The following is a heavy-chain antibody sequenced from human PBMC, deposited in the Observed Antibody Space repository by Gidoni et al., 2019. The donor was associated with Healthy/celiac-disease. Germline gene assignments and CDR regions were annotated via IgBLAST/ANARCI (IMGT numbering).Heavy chain of an antibody. V-gene: IGHV1-18*01. CDR2: ISAYNGNT. CDR1: GYTFTSYG. J-gene: IGHJ3*02. CDR3: ARDDGSLRQWPDAFDI. D-gene: IGHD6-19*01. Sequence: QVQLVQSGAEVKKPGASVKVSCKASGYTFTSYGISWVRQAPGQGLEWMGWISAYNGNTNYAQKRQGRVTMTTDTSTSTAYRELRSLRSDDTAVYYCARDDGSLRQWPDAFDIWGQGTMVTVSS.